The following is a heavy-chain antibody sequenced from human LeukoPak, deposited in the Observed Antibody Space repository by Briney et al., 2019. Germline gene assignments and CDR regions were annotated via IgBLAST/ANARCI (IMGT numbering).Heavy chain of an antibody. Sequence: GGPLKISGQGSEYSFSIYWIAWVRQMPGKGLEGMGIIYPGDSQTTTRPSFHGQVTISAAKSISPPYVQWSSLKPSDIAMYYCARRRLADVFDIWGQGTMVTVSS. J-gene: IGHJ3*02. CDR2: IYPGDSQT. CDR1: EYSFSIYW. V-gene: IGHV5-51*01. CDR3: ARRRLADVFDI.